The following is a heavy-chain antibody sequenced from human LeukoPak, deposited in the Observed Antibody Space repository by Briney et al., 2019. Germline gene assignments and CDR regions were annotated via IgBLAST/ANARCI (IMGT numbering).Heavy chain of an antibody. CDR1: GFTFNTFN. Sequence: GGSLRLSCAASGFTFNTFNMNWVRQAPGKGLEWVSSITSGGDYIYYADSVKGRFTTSRDNAKNSLSLQLNSLRVEDTAMFYCAKEVGRDDSETPGTFDMWGLGAKVTVSS. D-gene: IGHD5-24*01. CDR2: ITSGGDYI. V-gene: IGHV3-21*01. CDR3: AKEVGRDDSETPGTFDM. J-gene: IGHJ3*02.